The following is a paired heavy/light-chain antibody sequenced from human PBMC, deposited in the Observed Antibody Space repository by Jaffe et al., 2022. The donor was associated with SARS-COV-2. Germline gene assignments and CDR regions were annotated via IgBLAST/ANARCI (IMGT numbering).Light chain of an antibody. CDR2: DAS. V-gene: IGKV3-11*01. CDR1: QIVSSY. J-gene: IGKJ2*01. CDR3: QQRSNWPPKYT. Sequence: EIVLTQSPATLSLSPGERAILSCRASQIVSSYLAWYQQRLGQAPRLLIYDASNRATGIPARFSGSVSGTDFTLTISSLEPEDSAVYYCQQRSNWPPKYTFGQGTKLEIK.
Heavy chain of an antibody. Sequence: QVQLVESGGGVVQPGRSLRLSCAASGFTFSSFAMHWVRQAPGKGLEWVAVLSSDGSSKYYADSVKGRFTISRDNSKYTLYLQMNGLRGEDTAAYYCARDPKPGYCSSASCYHFDYWGQGTLVTVSS. CDR3: ARDPKPGYCSSASCYHFDY. D-gene: IGHD2-2*01. CDR1: GFTFSSFA. J-gene: IGHJ4*02. CDR2: LSSDGSSK. V-gene: IGHV3-30*04.